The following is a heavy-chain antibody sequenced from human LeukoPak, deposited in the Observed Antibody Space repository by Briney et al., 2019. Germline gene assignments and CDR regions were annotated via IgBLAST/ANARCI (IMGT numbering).Heavy chain of an antibody. CDR3: ARDGGTDWYDP. V-gene: IGHV3-7*01. CDR1: GFTLSRSN. J-gene: IGHJ5*02. Sequence: GGSLRLSCSSPGFTLSRSNMHWVRQAPGKGLEWVANIKQDGSEKTYVDSVKGRFTISRDNAKNSIYLQMNSLRVEDTAIYYCARDGGTDWYDPWGQGTLVSVSS. CDR2: IKQDGSEK. D-gene: IGHD3-16*01.